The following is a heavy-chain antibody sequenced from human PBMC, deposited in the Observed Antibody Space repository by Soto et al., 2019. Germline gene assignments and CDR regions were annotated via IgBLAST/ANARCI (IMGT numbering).Heavy chain of an antibody. CDR1: GGSISSGDYY. CDR2: IYYSGST. J-gene: IGHJ6*02. CDR3: ARAEPHTAIWNYGMDV. V-gene: IGHV4-30-4*01. D-gene: IGHD5-18*01. Sequence: SETLSLTCTVSGGSISSGDYYWSWIRQPPGKGLEWIGYIYYSGSTYYNPSLKSRVTISVDTSKNQFSLKLSSVTAADTAVYYCARAEPHTAIWNYGMDVWGQGTTVTVSS.